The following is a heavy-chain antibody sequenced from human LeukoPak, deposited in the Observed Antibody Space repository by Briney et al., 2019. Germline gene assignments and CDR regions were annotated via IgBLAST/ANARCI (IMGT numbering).Heavy chain of an antibody. D-gene: IGHD6-19*01. CDR1: GYTFTSYG. J-gene: IGHJ6*03. CDR3: ARGSSYSGGWYIDYYYYMDV. V-gene: IGHV1-18*01. CDR2: ISAYNGNT. Sequence: GASVKVSCKASGYTFTSYGISWVRQAPGQGLEWMGWISAYNGNTNYAQKLQGRVTMTTDTSTSTAYMELRSLRSDDTAVYYCARGSSYSGGWYIDYYYYMDVWGKGTTVTISS.